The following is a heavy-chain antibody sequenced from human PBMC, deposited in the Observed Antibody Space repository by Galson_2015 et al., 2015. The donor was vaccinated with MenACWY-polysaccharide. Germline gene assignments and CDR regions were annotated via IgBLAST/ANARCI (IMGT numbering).Heavy chain of an antibody. J-gene: IGHJ4*02. V-gene: IGHV3-23*01. D-gene: IGHD4-11*01. CDR1: GFISNNYD. Sequence: SLRLSCAASGFISNNYDMSWVRQAPGKGLEWVSGVSGTGHSTYYADSVKGRFTISRDNSKNTLYLEMKSLRAEDTATYYCAKDIRIVYSNYQFDSWGQGTLVTVSS. CDR3: AKDIRIVYSNYQFDS. CDR2: VSGTGHST.